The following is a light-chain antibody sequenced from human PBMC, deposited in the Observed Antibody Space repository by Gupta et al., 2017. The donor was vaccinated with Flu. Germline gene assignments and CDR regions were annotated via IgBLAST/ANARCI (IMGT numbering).Light chain of an antibody. Sequence: QSALTQPASVSGSPGQSITISCTGTSSDVGSYNLVSWYQHHPAKAPKLVIYEDSKRPAGVSNRFSASKSGNTASLTISGLQAEDEADYYCCSYAGGRTGVFGTGTQVTVL. CDR2: EDS. V-gene: IGLV2-23*01. CDR1: SSDVGSYNL. J-gene: IGLJ1*01. CDR3: CSYAGGRTGV.